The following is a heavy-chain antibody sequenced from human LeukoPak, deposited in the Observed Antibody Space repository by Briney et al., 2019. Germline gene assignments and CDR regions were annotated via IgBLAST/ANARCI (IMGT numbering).Heavy chain of an antibody. CDR2: ISSSSSTI. CDR3: ARAEVLWFGELRNWLDP. CDR1: GFTFSSYS. J-gene: IGHJ5*02. Sequence: PGGSLRLSCAASGFTFSSYSMNWVRQAPGKGLEWVSYISSSSSTIYYADSVKGRFTISRDNAKNSLYLQMNSLRAEDTAVYYCARAEVLWFGELRNWLDPWGQGTLVTVSS. D-gene: IGHD3-10*01. V-gene: IGHV3-48*01.